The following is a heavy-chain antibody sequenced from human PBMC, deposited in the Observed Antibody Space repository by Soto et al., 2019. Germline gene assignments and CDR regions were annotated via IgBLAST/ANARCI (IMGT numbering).Heavy chain of an antibody. CDR1: DGSVNSGNYY. D-gene: IGHD3-16*01. V-gene: IGHV4-61*01. Sequence: SETLSLTCSVSDGSVNSGNYYWSWIRQPPGKGLEWIGHIYYIGTTDYNPSLKSRVTISVDTSKNQFSLKVTSVTAANTAVYFCAREEKQLSRYGGDFDYWGQGILVTVSS. J-gene: IGHJ4*02. CDR2: IYYIGTT. CDR3: AREEKQLSRYGGDFDY.